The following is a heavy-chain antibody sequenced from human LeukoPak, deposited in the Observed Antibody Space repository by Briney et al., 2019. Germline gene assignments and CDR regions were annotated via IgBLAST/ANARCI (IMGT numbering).Heavy chain of an antibody. J-gene: IGHJ4*02. CDR2: ISYDGSNK. D-gene: IGHD5-18*01. V-gene: IGHV3-30*18. CDR1: GFNFRNYG. Sequence: PGGSLRLSCAASGFNFRNYGIHWVRQAPGKGLEWVAVISYDGSNKYYADSVKGRFTISRDNSKNTLYLQMNSLRAEDTAVYYCAKASTDTAMDWSDYWGQGTLVTVSS. CDR3: AKASTDTAMDWSDY.